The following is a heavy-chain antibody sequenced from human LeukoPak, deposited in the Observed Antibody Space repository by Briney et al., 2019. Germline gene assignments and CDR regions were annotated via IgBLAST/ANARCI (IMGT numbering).Heavy chain of an antibody. CDR1: GYTFTHQW. CDR2: IYPRDSDT. V-gene: IGHV5-51*01. J-gene: IGHJ4*02. CDR3: ARHSDVIGAV. Sequence: GESLRISCKASGYTFTHQWIGWVRQMSGSGLEWMGIIYPRDSDTIYSPSFQGHVTISADTSINTAYLEWSSLEASDTAIYYCARHSDVIGAVWGQGTLVTVSS. D-gene: IGHD2-21*01.